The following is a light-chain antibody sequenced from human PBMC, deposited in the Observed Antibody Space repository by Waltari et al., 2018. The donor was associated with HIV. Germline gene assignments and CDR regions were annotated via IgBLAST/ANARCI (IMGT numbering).Light chain of an antibody. V-gene: IGLV1-44*01. CDR2: SNK. Sequence: QYALTQPPSASGTPGQRLTISSSASSSNIGSNTVNWYQQLPGTAPKLLIYSNKQRPSGVPDRFSGSKSGTSASLAISGLQSEDEADYYCAAWDDSLNGVVFGGGTKLTVL. CDR3: AAWDDSLNGVV. J-gene: IGLJ2*01. CDR1: SSNIGSNT.